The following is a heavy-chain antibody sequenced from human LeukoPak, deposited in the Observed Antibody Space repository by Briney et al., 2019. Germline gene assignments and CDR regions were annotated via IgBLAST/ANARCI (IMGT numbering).Heavy chain of an antibody. CDR3: AKDLGDGDKFYYGMDV. J-gene: IGHJ6*02. V-gene: IGHV3-9*02. D-gene: IGHD4-17*01. CDR2: ISWNSGSI. Sequence: AGGSLRLSCAASGFTSDDYAMHWVRQAPGKGLEWVSGISWNSGSIGYADSVKGRFTISRDNAKNSLYLQMNSLRAEDTALYYCAKDLGDGDKFYYGMDVWGQGTTVTVSS. CDR1: GFTSDDYA.